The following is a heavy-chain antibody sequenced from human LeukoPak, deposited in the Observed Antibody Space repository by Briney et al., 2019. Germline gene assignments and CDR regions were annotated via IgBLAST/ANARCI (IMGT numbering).Heavy chain of an antibody. V-gene: IGHV3-30-3*01. CDR3: ARDPRVRLLWFGEEMGARGI. Sequence: GRSLRLSCAASGFTFSSYAMHWVRQAPGKGLEWVAVISYDGSNKYYADSVKGRFTISRDNSKNTLYLQMNSLRAEDTAVYYCARDPRVRLLWFGEEMGARGIWGQGTMVTVSS. J-gene: IGHJ3*02. D-gene: IGHD3-10*01. CDR2: ISYDGSNK. CDR1: GFTFSSYA.